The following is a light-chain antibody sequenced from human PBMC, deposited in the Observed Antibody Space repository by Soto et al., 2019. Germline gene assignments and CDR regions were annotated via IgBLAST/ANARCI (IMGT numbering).Light chain of an antibody. CDR3: QQYNSYSVT. CDR1: QSISSR. Sequence: DIQMTQSPSTLSASVGYRVTITCRASQSISSRLAWYQQKPGKAPKFLVYDASNLESGVPSRFSGSGSGTEFTLTISSLQPDDFATYYCQQYNSYSVTFGQGTKVDIK. CDR2: DAS. J-gene: IGKJ1*01. V-gene: IGKV1-5*01.